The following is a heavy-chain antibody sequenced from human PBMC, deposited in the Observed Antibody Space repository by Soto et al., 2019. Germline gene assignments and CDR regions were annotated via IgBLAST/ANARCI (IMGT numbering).Heavy chain of an antibody. CDR2: IYYSGST. CDR1: GGYISSGGYY. J-gene: IGHJ5*02. Sequence: QVQLQESGPGLVKPSQTLSLTCTVSGGYISSGGYYWSWIRQHPGKGLGWIGYIYYSGSTYYNTSLQSRVTISVDTSKNQFSLKLSSVTAADTAVYYCARGSVASIAAAWFDPWGQGTLVTVSS. CDR3: ARGSVASIAAAWFDP. D-gene: IGHD6-13*01. V-gene: IGHV4-31*03.